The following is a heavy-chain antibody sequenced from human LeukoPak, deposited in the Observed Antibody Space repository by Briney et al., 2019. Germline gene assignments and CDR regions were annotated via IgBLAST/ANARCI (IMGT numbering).Heavy chain of an antibody. V-gene: IGHV1-69*13. CDR2: IIPIFGTA. CDR1: GGTFSSYA. D-gene: IGHD5-12*01. Sequence: GASAKVSCKASGGTFSSYAISWVRQAPGQGLEWMGGIIPIFGTANYAQKFQGRVTITADESTSTAYMELSSLRSEDTAVYYCASLEWLRHGGYYFDYWGQGTLVTVSS. CDR3: ASLEWLRHGGYYFDY. J-gene: IGHJ4*02.